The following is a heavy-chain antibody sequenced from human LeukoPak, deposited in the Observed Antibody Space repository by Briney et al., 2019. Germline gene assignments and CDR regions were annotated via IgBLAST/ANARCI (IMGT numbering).Heavy chain of an antibody. CDR3: ARAGYYYDSSGYYYPFDY. Sequence: PSETLSLTCTVSGASISRSTDYWGWIRQPPGKGLEWIANIYYSGSTYYNPSLESRVTISVDTSKNQFSLKLSSVTAADTAVYYCARAGYYYDSSGYYYPFDYWGQGTLVTVSS. CDR2: IYYSGST. J-gene: IGHJ4*02. D-gene: IGHD3-22*01. CDR1: GASISRSTDY. V-gene: IGHV4-39*01.